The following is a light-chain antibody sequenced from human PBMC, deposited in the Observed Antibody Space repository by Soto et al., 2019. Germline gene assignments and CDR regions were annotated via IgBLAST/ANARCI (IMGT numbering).Light chain of an antibody. CDR2: SAS. Sequence: DIQMPQSPSSLSASVGDRVTITCRASQTITTYLNWYQRKPGKAPKLLIYSASTLQSDVPSRFSASGYGTEFTLTIDSLQPEDSATYYCQQSHNIPLTFGPGTKLAIK. CDR3: QQSHNIPLT. V-gene: IGKV1-39*01. CDR1: QTITTY. J-gene: IGKJ3*01.